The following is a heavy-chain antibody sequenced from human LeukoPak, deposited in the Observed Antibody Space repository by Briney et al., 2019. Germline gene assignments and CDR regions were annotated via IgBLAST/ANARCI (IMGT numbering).Heavy chain of an antibody. CDR2: IYTSGNT. D-gene: IGHD2/OR15-2a*01. CDR3: ARRALRIGAFDY. Sequence: SETLSLTCTVPDGSISSHYWSWIRQPPGRGLEWIGYIYTSGNTNTNPSLKSRVTISVDTSKKQLSLNLSSVTAADTAVYYYARRALRIGAFDYWGQGILVTVSS. V-gene: IGHV4-4*09. J-gene: IGHJ4*02. CDR1: DGSISSHY.